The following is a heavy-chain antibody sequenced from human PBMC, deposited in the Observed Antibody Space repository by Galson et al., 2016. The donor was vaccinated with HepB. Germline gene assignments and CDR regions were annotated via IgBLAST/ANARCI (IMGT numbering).Heavy chain of an antibody. V-gene: IGHV1-24*01. CDR2: FDPEDGGT. CDR1: GYTLSELS. CDR3: ATDLGSPLYS. Sequence: SVKVSCKVSGYTLSELSIHWIRQAPGKGLEWMGAFDPEDGGTIYAQKFQDRVIISEDTSTDTGYMELSGLRSEDPAVFYCATDLGSPLYSWGLGTLVTVSS. J-gene: IGHJ4*02.